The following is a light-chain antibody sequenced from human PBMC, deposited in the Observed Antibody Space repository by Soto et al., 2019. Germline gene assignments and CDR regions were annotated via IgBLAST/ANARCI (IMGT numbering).Light chain of an antibody. CDR1: QSLSSN. V-gene: IGKV3-15*01. Sequence: EVVMTQAPATLSVYSGERATLSCRASQSLSSNLAWYQQKPGQAPRLLIYGASTRATGIPARFSGSGSGTEFTLTIRSLQSEDFAVYYCHQYNIWPPWKCGQGNKGAIK. J-gene: IGKJ1*01. CDR3: HQYNIWPPWK. CDR2: GAS.